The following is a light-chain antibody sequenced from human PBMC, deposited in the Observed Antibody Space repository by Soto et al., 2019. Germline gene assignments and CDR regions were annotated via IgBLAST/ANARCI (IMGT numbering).Light chain of an antibody. CDR1: QGVSSN. J-gene: IGKJ1*01. V-gene: IGKV3-15*01. CDR3: QQYYSTPWT. Sequence: EAVMTQSPATLSVSPGETATLSCRASQGVSSNLAWYQQKSGQAPRLLIYGASTRATGVPARFSGSGSGTDFTLTISSLQAEDVAVYYCQQYYSTPWTFGQGTKVDIK. CDR2: GAS.